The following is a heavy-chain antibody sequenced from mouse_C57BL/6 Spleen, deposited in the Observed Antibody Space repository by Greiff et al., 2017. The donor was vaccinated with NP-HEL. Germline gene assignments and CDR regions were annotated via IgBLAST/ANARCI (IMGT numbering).Heavy chain of an antibody. Sequence: VKLMESGAELVRPGASVKLSCKASGYTFTDYYINWVKQRPGQGLEWIARIYPGSGNTYYNEKFKGKATLTAEKSSSTAYMQLSSLTSEDSAVYFCARSVYGDYFDYWGQGTTLTVSS. J-gene: IGHJ2*01. CDR3: ARSVYGDYFDY. CDR1: GYTFTDYY. CDR2: IYPGSGNT. D-gene: IGHD1-1*01. V-gene: IGHV1-76*01.